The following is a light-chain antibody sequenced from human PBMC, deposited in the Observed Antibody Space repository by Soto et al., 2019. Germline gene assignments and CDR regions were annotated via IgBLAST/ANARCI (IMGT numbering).Light chain of an antibody. CDR1: QSVSSSY. Sequence: EIVLTQSPGTLSLSPGERATLSCRASQSVSSSYLAWYQQKPGQAPRLLIYGASSRATGIPDRFSGSGSGTDFTLSISRLGPEDFAVYYCQQFGRYRTFGQGTKVEIK. J-gene: IGKJ1*01. V-gene: IGKV3-20*01. CDR2: GAS. CDR3: QQFGRYRT.